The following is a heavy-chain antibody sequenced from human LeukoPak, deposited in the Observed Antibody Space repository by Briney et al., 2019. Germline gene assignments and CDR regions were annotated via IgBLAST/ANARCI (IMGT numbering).Heavy chain of an antibody. J-gene: IGHJ5*02. D-gene: IGHD1-1*01. V-gene: IGHV4-30-2*01. Sequence: SETLSLTCTVSGGSISSGGYYWSWLRQPPGKGLEWIGYIYHSGSTYYNPSLKSRVTISLDRSKSQFSLKLSSVTAADTAVYYCARDFLQSQLWFDPWGQGTLVTVSS. CDR2: IYHSGST. CDR1: GGSISSGGYY. CDR3: ARDFLQSQLWFDP.